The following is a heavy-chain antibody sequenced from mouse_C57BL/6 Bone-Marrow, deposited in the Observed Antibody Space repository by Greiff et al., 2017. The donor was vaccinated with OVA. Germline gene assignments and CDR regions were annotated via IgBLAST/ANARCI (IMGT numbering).Heavy chain of an antibody. D-gene: IGHD1-1*01. J-gene: IGHJ3*01. CDR2: IDPSDSET. CDR3: ARSGSRTVEGAY. Sequence: QVQLKQPGAELVRPGSSVKLSCKASGYTFTSYWMHWVKQRPIQGLEWIGNIDPSDSETHYNQKFKDKATLTVDKSSSAAYMQLSSLTSEDSAVYYCARSGSRTVEGAYWGQGTLVTVSA. V-gene: IGHV1-52*01. CDR1: GYTFTSYW.